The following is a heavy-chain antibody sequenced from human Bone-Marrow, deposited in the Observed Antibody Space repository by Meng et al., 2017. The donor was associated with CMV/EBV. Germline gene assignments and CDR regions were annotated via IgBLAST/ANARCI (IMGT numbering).Heavy chain of an antibody. D-gene: IGHD3-3*01. CDR3: ARTLSTYYDFWSGYYTPSYYFDY. CDR2: ISAYNGNT. J-gene: IGHJ4*02. Sequence: ASGKGSGKASGSTFTSYGISWVRQAPGQGLEWMGWISAYNGNTNYAQKLQGRVTMTTDTSTSTAYMELRSLRSDDTAVYYCARTLSTYYDFWSGYYTPSYYFDYWGQGTLVTVSS. CDR1: GSTFTSYG. V-gene: IGHV1-18*01.